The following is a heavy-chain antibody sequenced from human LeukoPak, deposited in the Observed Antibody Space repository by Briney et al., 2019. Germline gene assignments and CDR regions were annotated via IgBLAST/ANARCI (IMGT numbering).Heavy chain of an antibody. V-gene: IGHV3-43*01. J-gene: IGHJ4*02. D-gene: IGHD3-22*01. CDR1: GFTFDDYT. CDR3: VKDLTYESSGSVFDY. CDR2: INWHGTA. Sequence: GESLKISCAASGFTFDDYTMHWVRQAPGKTLEWVSLINWHGTAYYADSVKGRFTISRDNSENSLYLQMDTLRSEDTAFYYCVKDLTYESSGSVFDYWGQGTLVTVSS.